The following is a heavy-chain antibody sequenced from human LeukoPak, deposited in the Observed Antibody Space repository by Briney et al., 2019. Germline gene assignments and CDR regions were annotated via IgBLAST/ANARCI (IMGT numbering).Heavy chain of an antibody. Sequence: PSETLSLTCTVSGASIRSSSFFWGWIRQPPGKGLEWVGSMYFSGTTYYNPSLKSRVTFSADTSKNQFSLKLSSVTASDTAVYYCARQLTGYWDYYYYYGMDVWGQGTTVTVSS. J-gene: IGHJ6*02. V-gene: IGHV4-39*01. CDR3: ARQLTGYWDYYYYYGMDV. D-gene: IGHD3-9*01. CDR2: MYFSGTT. CDR1: GASIRSSSFF.